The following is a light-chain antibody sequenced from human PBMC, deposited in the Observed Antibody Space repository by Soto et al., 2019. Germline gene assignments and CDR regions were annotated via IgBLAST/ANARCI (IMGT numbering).Light chain of an antibody. J-gene: IGKJ1*01. CDR2: GAS. CDR1: QGIRSD. V-gene: IGKV1-9*01. Sequence: DIEMTQSPSSLSVSVGDSASLSCRASQGIRSDLAWYQQKPGRAPRLLIYGASTLDSGVPSRFSGSGSGTEFTLAINSLQPDDFAVYYCQQRYDWFSTFGQGTKVDIK. CDR3: QQRYDWFST.